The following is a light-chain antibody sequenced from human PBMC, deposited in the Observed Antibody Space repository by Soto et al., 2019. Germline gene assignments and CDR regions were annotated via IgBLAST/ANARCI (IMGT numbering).Light chain of an antibody. V-gene: IGLV2-8*01. CDR1: SSDIGSHNY. J-gene: IGLJ2*01. CDR2: EVS. CDR3: SSFPGSNNFE. Sequence: QSALTQPPSASGSPGQSVTISCTGTSSDIGSHNYVSWYQQHLGKAPKLMIYEVSKRPSGVPDRFSGSKSGNTASLTVSGLQAEDEADYYCSSFPGSNNFEFGGGTKLTVL.